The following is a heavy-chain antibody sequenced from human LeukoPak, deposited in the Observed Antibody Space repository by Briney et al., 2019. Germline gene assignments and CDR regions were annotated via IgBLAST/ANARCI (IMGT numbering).Heavy chain of an antibody. Sequence: GGSLRLSCAASGFTFSSYAMHWVRQAPGKGLEWVAVISYDGSNKYYADSVKGRFTISRDNSKNTLYLQMNSLRAEDTAVYYCARGRTTDDAFDIWGQGTMVTVSS. CDR1: GFTFSSYA. V-gene: IGHV3-30*04. J-gene: IGHJ3*02. D-gene: IGHD1-7*01. CDR2: ISYDGSNK. CDR3: ARGRTTDDAFDI.